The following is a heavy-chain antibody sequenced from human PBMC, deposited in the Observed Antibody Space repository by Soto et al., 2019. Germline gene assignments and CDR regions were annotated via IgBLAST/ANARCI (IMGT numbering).Heavy chain of an antibody. J-gene: IGHJ4*02. CDR2: ISGSGGST. D-gene: IGHD3-10*01. Sequence: GWSLRLSCAASGFTFSSYAMSWVRQAPGKGLEWVSSISGSGGSTYYADSVKGRFTISRDNSKNTLYLQVNSLRAEDTAVYYCAKDPVPQYGSGSYGYWGQGTLGTVSS. V-gene: IGHV3-23*01. CDR3: AKDPVPQYGSGSYGY. CDR1: GFTFSSYA.